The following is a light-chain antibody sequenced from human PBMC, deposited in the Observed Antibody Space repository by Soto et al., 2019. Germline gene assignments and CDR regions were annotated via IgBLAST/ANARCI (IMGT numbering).Light chain of an antibody. CDR1: QSVSSSY. CDR2: GAS. J-gene: IGKJ1*01. V-gene: IGKV3-20*01. Sequence: EIVLMQSPGTLSLSPGERATLSCRASQSVSSSYLAWYQQKPGQAPRLLIYGASSRATGIPGRFSGSGSGTDFTLTISRLEPEDFAVYYCQQYGSSTWTFGQGTKVEIK. CDR3: QQYGSSTWT.